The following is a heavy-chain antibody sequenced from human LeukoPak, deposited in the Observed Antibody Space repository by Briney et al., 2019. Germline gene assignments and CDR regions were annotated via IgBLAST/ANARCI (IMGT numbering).Heavy chain of an antibody. CDR1: GGSISSYY. V-gene: IGHV4-59*08. D-gene: IGHD1-26*01. CDR3: ARRRRYSGSYYWFDP. CDR2: IYYSGST. J-gene: IGHJ5*02. Sequence: SETLSLTCTVSGGSISSYYWSWIRQPPGKGLEWIGYIYYSGSTNYNPSLKSRVTISVDTSKNQFSLKLSSVTAADTAVYYCARRRRYSGSYYWFDPWGQRSLATVSS.